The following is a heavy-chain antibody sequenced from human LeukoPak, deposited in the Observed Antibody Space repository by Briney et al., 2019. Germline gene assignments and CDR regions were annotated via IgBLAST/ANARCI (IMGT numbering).Heavy chain of an antibody. Sequence: GAGVKVSCKVSGYTLTELSMHWVRQAPGKGLEWMGGFDPEDGETIYAQTFQGRVTMTEDTSTDTAYMELSSLRSEDRAVYYCATVSSGWENYFDYWGQGTLVTVSS. CDR3: ATVSSGWENYFDY. J-gene: IGHJ4*02. D-gene: IGHD6-19*01. CDR2: FDPEDGET. CDR1: GYTLTELS. V-gene: IGHV1-24*01.